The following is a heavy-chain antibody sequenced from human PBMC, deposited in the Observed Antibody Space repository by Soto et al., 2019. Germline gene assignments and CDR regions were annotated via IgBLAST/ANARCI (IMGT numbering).Heavy chain of an antibody. V-gene: IGHV4-59*01. Sequence: PSETLSLTCTVSGGSISSYYWSWIRQPPGKGLEWIGYIYYSGSTNYSPSLKSRVTISVDTSKNQFSLKLSSVTAADTAVYYCARRYYGDPGYYYYYYMDVWGKGTTVTVSS. CDR1: GGSISSYY. CDR2: IYYSGST. CDR3: ARRYYGDPGYYYYYYMDV. D-gene: IGHD4-17*01. J-gene: IGHJ6*03.